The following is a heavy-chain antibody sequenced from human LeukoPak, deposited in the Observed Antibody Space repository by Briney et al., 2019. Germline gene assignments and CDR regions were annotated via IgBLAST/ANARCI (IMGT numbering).Heavy chain of an antibody. Sequence: PGGSLRLSCAASGFTFSSYAMSWVRQAPGKGLEWVSAISGSGGSTYYADSVKGRFTISRDNSKNTLYLQMNSLRAEDTAVYYCAKGSYYYGSGSYEDYWGQGTLVTVSS. D-gene: IGHD3-10*01. CDR2: ISGSGGST. V-gene: IGHV3-23*01. CDR1: GFTFSSYA. J-gene: IGHJ4*02. CDR3: AKGSYYYGSGSYEDY.